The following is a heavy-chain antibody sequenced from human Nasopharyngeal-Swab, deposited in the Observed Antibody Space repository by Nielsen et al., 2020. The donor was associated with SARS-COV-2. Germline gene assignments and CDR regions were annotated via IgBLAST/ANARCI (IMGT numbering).Heavy chain of an antibody. CDR3: ARSEI. J-gene: IGHJ4*02. D-gene: IGHD5-24*01. V-gene: IGHV3-7*01. CDR2: IKQDGSEK. CDR1: GFTFSSYA. Sequence: GSLKISCAASGFTFSSYAMHWVRQAPGKGLEWVANIKQDGSEKYYVDSVKGRFTISRDNAKNSLYLQMNSLRVEDTAVYYCARSEIWGQGTLVTVSS.